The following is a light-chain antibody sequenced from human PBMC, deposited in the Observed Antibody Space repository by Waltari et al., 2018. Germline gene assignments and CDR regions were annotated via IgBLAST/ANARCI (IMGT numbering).Light chain of an antibody. CDR1: QSVSNS. Sequence: EIILTQSPATLSLSPGDRATLSCRASQSVSNSLSWYQQKPGQAPRLLIYDASTSATGIPARFRGSGSGTDFTLTIGSLEPEDFAVYFCLQRSNWPPTFGGGTTVEIK. CDR3: LQRSNWPPT. J-gene: IGKJ4*01. CDR2: DAS. V-gene: IGKV3-11*01.